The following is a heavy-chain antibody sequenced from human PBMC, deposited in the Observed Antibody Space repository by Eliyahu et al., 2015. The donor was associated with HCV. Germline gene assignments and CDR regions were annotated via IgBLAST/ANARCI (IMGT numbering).Heavy chain of an antibody. J-gene: IGHJ5*02. V-gene: IGHV4-59*01. CDR1: GXXIXTYX. CDR2: IHYSGST. D-gene: IGHD6-19*01. CDR3: ASGGGGIAVTGTGGWFDP. Sequence: QVQLQESGPGLVKPSETLSLTXTVXGXXIXTYXWSWILQPPGKGLEWIGYIHYSGSTNYNPSLKSRVTISVDTSKNQFSLNLTSVTAADTAMYYCASGGGGIAVTGTGGWFDPWGQGTLVTVSS.